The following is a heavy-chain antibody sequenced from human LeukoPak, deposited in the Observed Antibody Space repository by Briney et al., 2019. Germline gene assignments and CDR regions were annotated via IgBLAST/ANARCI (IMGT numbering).Heavy chain of an antibody. Sequence: SETLSLTCTVSGGSLSSSSYYWGWIRQPPGKGLEWIGSIYYSGSTYYNPSLKSRVTISVDTSKNQFSLKLSSVTAADTAVYYCATAYYYDSSGYYLFDYWGQGTLVTVSS. CDR2: IYYSGST. J-gene: IGHJ4*02. CDR1: GGSLSSSSYY. V-gene: IGHV4-39*01. CDR3: ATAYYYDSSGYYLFDY. D-gene: IGHD3-22*01.